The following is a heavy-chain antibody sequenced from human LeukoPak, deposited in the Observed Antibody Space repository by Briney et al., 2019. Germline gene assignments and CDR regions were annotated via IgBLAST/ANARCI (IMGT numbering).Heavy chain of an antibody. Sequence: GGTLRLSCAASGFTFDSYGMNWVRQAPGKGLEWVSYISSSAGSIYYADSVKGRFTISRDNSKNTLYLQMNSLRAEDTAVYYCARTGMANPGSWGQGTLVTVSS. CDR1: GFTFDSYG. D-gene: IGHD1-14*01. V-gene: IGHV3-48*01. CDR3: ARTGMANPGS. J-gene: IGHJ5*02. CDR2: ISSSAGSI.